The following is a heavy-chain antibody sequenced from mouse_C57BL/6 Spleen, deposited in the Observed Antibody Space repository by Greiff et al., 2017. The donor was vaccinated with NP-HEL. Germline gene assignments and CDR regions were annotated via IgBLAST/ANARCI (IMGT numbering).Heavy chain of an antibody. CDR3: ARLGTTAPFDY. D-gene: IGHD1-2*01. V-gene: IGHV1-61*01. J-gene: IGHJ2*01. CDR1: GYTFTSYW. Sequence: QVQLQQPGAELVRPGSSVKLSCKASGYTFTSYWLDWVKQRPGQGLEWIGNIYPSDSETHYNQKFKDKATLTVDKSSSTAYMQLSSLTSEDSAVYYCARLGTTAPFDYWGQGTTLTVSS. CDR2: IYPSDSET.